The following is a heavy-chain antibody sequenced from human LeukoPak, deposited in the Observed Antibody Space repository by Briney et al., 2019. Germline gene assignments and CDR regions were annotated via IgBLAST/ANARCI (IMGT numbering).Heavy chain of an antibody. CDR1: GESLNYYY. CDR3: ASGAWATRLHS. D-gene: IGHD5-24*01. Sequence: SDTLSLTCAVYGESLNYYYWSWIRQSPQKGLEWIGEVFDGKTTNYNPSLKSRVTISAVTSSNQFSLNLKSVTAADAAVYYCASGAWATRLHSWAQGTLVIVSS. J-gene: IGHJ4*02. CDR2: VFDGKTT. V-gene: IGHV4-34*12.